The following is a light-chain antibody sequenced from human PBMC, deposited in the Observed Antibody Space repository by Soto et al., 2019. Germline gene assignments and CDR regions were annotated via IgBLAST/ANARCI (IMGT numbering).Light chain of an antibody. CDR2: GNS. CDR1: SSNIGAGYD. CDR3: QSYDISLSGWV. J-gene: IGLJ3*02. Sequence: QSVLTQPPSVSGAPGQRVTISCTGSSSNIGAGYDVHWYQQLPGTAPKLLIYGNSNRPSGVPDRFSGSKSGTSASLAITGLQAEDEANSYCQSYDISLSGWVFGGGTKLTVL. V-gene: IGLV1-40*01.